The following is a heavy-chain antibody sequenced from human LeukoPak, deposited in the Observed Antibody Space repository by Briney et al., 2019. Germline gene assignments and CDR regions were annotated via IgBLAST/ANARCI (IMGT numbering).Heavy chain of an antibody. CDR3: ARSYGGQVWLSY. Sequence: SVKVSCKASGGTFSSYAISWVRQAPGQGLEWVGGIIPIFGTANYAQKFQGRVTITADKSTSTAYMELTSLRSEDTAVYYCARSYGGQVWLSYWGQGTLVTVSS. V-gene: IGHV1-69*06. J-gene: IGHJ4*02. CDR1: GGTFSSYA. D-gene: IGHD5-18*01. CDR2: IIPIFGTA.